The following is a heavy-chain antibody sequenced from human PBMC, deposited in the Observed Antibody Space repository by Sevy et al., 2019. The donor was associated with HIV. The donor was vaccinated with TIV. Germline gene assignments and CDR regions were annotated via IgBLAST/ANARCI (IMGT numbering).Heavy chain of an antibody. D-gene: IGHD3-3*01. CDR2: IYYSGST. CDR1: GGSISSSSYY. V-gene: IGHV4-39*01. CDR3: ARLESRITIFGVVKN. Sequence: SETLSLTCTVSGGSISSSSYYWGWIRQPPGKGLEWIGSIYYSGSTYYNPSLKSRVTISVDTSKNQFSLKLSSVIAADTAVYYCARLESRITIFGVVKNWGQGTLVTVSS. J-gene: IGHJ4*02.